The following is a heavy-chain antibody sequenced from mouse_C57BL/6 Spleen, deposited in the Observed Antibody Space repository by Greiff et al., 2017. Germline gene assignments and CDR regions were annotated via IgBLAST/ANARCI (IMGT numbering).Heavy chain of an antibody. CDR3: GSTMVTTVFDY. D-gene: IGHD2-2*01. Sequence: QVQLQQSGPELVKPGASVKISCKASGYAFSSSWMHWVKQRPGTGLEWIGRIYPGDGDTNYNGKFKGKATLTADKSSSTAYMQLSSLTSEDSAVYFCGSTMVTTVFDYWGQGTTLTVSS. CDR1: GYAFSSSW. CDR2: IYPGDGDT. J-gene: IGHJ2*01. V-gene: IGHV1-82*01.